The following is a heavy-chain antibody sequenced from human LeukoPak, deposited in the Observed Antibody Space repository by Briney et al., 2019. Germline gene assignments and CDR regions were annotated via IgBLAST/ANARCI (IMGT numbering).Heavy chain of an antibody. J-gene: IGHJ5*02. Sequence: SETLSLTCTVSGGSISSYYWSWIRQPPGKGLEWIGYIYYTGSTNYNPSLKSRVTVSVDTSKNQFSLKLNSVTAADTAVYYCARRRVGAISSYNWFDPWGQGTLVTVSS. CDR1: GGSISSYY. CDR3: ARRRVGAISSYNWFDP. CDR2: IYYTGST. D-gene: IGHD1-26*01. V-gene: IGHV4-59*08.